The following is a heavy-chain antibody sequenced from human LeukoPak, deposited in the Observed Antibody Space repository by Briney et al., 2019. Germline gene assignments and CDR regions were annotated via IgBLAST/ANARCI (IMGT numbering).Heavy chain of an antibody. J-gene: IGHJ4*02. Sequence: PGGSLRLSCAASGFIFSYYSMHWVRQAPGKGLEYVSVISPDGRATYYTNSVKGRFTISRDNSKNTVYLQIDSLRDDDTAVYYCAREQPAGSTDYWGQGTLVTVSS. CDR3: AREQPAGSTDY. D-gene: IGHD1-14*01. CDR1: GFIFSYYS. CDR2: ISPDGRAT. V-gene: IGHV3-64*01.